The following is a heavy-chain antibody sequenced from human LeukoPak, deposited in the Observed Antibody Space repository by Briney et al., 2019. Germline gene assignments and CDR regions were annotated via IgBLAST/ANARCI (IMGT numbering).Heavy chain of an antibody. J-gene: IGHJ4*02. CDR2: ISSGSSTI. CDR1: GFTFSSYS. CDR3: ARWCSSSSCFRGFDY. D-gene: IGHD2-2*01. V-gene: IGHV3-48*01. Sequence: GGSLRLSCAASGFTFSSYSMNWVRQAPGKGLEWVSYISSGSSTICYADSVKGRFTISRDNAKNSLYLQMNSLRAEDTAVYYCARWCSSSSCFRGFDYWGQGTLVTVSS.